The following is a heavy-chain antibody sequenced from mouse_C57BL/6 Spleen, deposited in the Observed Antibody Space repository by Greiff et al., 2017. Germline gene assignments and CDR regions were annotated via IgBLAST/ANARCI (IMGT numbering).Heavy chain of an antibody. Sequence: VKLQQPGAELVRPGSSVKLSCKASGYTFTSYWMHWVKQRPIQGLEWIGNIDPSDSETHYNQKFKDKATLTVDKSSSTAYMQLSSLTSEDSAVYYCARGGIENYYFDYWGQGTTLTVSS. V-gene: IGHV1-52*01. CDR2: IDPSDSET. D-gene: IGHD5-2*01. CDR1: GYTFTSYW. CDR3: ARGGIENYYFDY. J-gene: IGHJ2*01.